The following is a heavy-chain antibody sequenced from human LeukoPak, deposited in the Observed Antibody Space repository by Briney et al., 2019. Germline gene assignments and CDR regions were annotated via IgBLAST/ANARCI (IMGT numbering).Heavy chain of an antibody. CDR1: GFTFSNAW. D-gene: IGHD3-9*01. J-gene: IGHJ4*02. CDR2: IKSKTDGGTT. CDR3: TRGVDPYFDWLFRY. V-gene: IGHV3-15*01. Sequence: GGSLRLSCAASGFTFSNAWMSWVRQAPGKGLEWVGRIKSKTDGGTTDYAAPVKGRLAISRDDSKNMLYLQMNSLKTEDTAVYYCTRGVDPYFDWLFRYWGQGTLVTVSS.